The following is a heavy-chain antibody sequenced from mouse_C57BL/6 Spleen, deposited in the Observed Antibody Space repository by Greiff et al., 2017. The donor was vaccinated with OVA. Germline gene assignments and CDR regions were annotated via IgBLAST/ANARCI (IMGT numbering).Heavy chain of an antibody. CDR1: GYTFTSYW. V-gene: IGHV1-61*01. Sequence: QVQLQQPGAELVRPGSSVKLSCKASGYTFTSYWMDWVKQRPGQGLEWIGNIYPSDSETHYNQKFKDKATLTVDKSSSTAYMQLSSLTSEDSAVYYCARSGSNRYAMDYWGQGTAVTVSS. D-gene: IGHD2-5*01. CDR2: IYPSDSET. J-gene: IGHJ4*01. CDR3: ARSGSNRYAMDY.